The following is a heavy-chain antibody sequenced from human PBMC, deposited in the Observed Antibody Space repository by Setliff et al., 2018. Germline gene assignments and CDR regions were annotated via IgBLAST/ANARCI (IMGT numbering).Heavy chain of an antibody. CDR1: GGTFSSYG. D-gene: IGHD3-22*01. CDR2: INTKTGNP. J-gene: IGHJ4*02. Sequence: ASVKVSCKASGGTFSSYGISWVRQAPGQGLEWMGWINTKTGNPAYAQAFTGRLIFSLDTSVNTAYLQITSLKAEDTAVYYCARDTGVRGHESSGYDGGGFAHWGEGTLVTVPQ. CDR3: ARDTGVRGHESSGYDGGGFAH. V-gene: IGHV7-4-1*02.